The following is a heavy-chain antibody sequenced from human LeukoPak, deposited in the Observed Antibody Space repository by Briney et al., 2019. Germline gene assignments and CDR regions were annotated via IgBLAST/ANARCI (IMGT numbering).Heavy chain of an antibody. CDR1: DTVNHYH. D-gene: IGHD1-14*01. CDR3: ARELRNIGEYYFDY. V-gene: IGHV4-4*07. Sequence: PSETLSLTCSVDTVNHYHWNWVRQSAGTGLEWIGRVHTTSGNTFANPSLWGRVTVSIDTTKNEFLLQLTSMTAADTAVYHCARELRNIGEYYFDYWGQGVPVIVSS. CDR2: VHTTSGNT. J-gene: IGHJ4*02.